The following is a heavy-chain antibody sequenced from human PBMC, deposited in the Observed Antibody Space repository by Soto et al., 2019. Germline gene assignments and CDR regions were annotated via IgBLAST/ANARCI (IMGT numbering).Heavy chain of an antibody. V-gene: IGHV3-48*03. Sequence: GGSLRLSCAGSGFTFSSYAMNWVRQAPGKGLEWVSAIAAGGGTTNYADSVKGRFTISRDNAKNSLYLQMNSLRAEDPAVYYCARHDTEDSSSWYYWGQGTLVTVSS. CDR1: GFTFSSYA. D-gene: IGHD6-13*01. CDR3: ARHDTEDSSSWYY. J-gene: IGHJ4*02. CDR2: IAAGGGTT.